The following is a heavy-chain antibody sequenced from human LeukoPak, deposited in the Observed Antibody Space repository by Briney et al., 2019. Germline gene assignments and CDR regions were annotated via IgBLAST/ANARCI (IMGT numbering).Heavy chain of an antibody. CDR2: ISSSGSTI. D-gene: IGHD5-18*01. CDR1: GFTFSYYY. V-gene: IGHV3-11*01. J-gene: IGHJ4*02. Sequence: GGSLRLSCAASGFTFSYYYMSWIRQAPGKGLEWVSYISSSGSTIYYADSVKGRFTISRDNAKNSLYLQMNSLRAEDTAVYYCARSYSLTAMVPFDCWGQGTLVTVSS. CDR3: ARSYSLTAMVPFDC.